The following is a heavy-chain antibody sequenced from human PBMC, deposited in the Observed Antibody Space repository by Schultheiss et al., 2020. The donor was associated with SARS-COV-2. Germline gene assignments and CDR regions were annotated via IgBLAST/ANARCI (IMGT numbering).Heavy chain of an antibody. CDR3: ARADTFYGMDV. D-gene: IGHD5-18*01. CDR2: FDPGDGET. CDR1: GYSLTDLA. V-gene: IGHV1-24*01. J-gene: IGHJ6*02. Sequence: ASVKVSCKVSGYSLTDLAMHWVRQAPGKGLEWMGGFDPGDGETIYAQKFQGRVTMTEDTSTDTAYMELSRLRSDDTAVYYCARADTFYGMDVWGQGTTVTVSS.